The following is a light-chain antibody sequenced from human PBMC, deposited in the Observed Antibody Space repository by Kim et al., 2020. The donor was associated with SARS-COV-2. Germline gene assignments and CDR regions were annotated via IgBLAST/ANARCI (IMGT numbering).Light chain of an antibody. CDR1: SSDVGGYNY. CDR2: DVS. J-gene: IGLJ3*02. Sequence: GQSITLSCTGTSSDVGGYNYVSWYQQHPGKAPNLMIYDVSNRPSGVSNRFSGSKSGNTASLTISGLQAEDEADYYCSSYTSSSTRVFGGGTKLTVL. V-gene: IGLV2-14*03. CDR3: SSYTSSSTRV.